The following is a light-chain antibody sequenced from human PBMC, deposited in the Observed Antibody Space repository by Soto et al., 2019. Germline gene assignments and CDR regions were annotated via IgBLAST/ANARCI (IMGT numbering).Light chain of an antibody. CDR1: QSVSSRY. J-gene: IGKJ5*01. Sequence: EIVLTQSPGTLSLSPGERATLSCRTSQSVSSRYLTWYQQKPGQAPRLLIYGASTRATGIPDRFSGSGSGTDFPLTISRLEPEDFAVYYCQQYGGSPPITFGQGTRLEIK. CDR3: QQYGGSPPIT. V-gene: IGKV3-20*01. CDR2: GAS.